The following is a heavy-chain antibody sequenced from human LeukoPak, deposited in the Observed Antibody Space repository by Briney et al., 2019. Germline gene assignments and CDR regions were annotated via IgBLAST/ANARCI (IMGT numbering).Heavy chain of an antibody. CDR3: ARERKATCPHYDILTGYCVYYYYGMDV. V-gene: IGHV1-18*01. CDR2: ISAYNGNT. Sequence: ASVKVSCKASGYTFTSYGISWVRQAPGQGLEWMGWISAYNGNTNYAQKLQGRVTMTTDTSTSTAYMELRSLRSDDTAVYYCARERKATCPHYDILTGYCVYYYYGMDVWGQGTTVTVSS. J-gene: IGHJ6*02. CDR1: GYTFTSYG. D-gene: IGHD3-9*01.